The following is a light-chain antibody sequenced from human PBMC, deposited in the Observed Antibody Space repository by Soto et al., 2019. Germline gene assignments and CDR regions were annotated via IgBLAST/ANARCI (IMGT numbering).Light chain of an antibody. CDR1: ENDRTI. V-gene: IGKV3-11*01. Sequence: FWTQSPATLSLSPGERATLSCRAIENDRTIVDWSQQKPGQAPRLLIYGASNRATDIPARFSGSGSGTDFALTISKLEPEDFAGYDCQQQSHWPPWTFGQGRRVEIQ. CDR3: QQQSHWPPWT. CDR2: GAS. J-gene: IGKJ1*01.